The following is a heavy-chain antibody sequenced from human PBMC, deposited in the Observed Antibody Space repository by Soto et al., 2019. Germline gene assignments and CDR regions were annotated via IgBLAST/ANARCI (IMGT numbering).Heavy chain of an antibody. V-gene: IGHV3-33*01. CDR2: IWYDGSNK. Sequence: QVQLVESGGGVVQPGRSLRLSCAASGFTFSSYGMHWVRQAPGKGLEWVAVIWYDGSNKYYADSVKGRFTISRDNSKNTLYLQMNSLRAEDTAVYYCARQGQLSYYYYYGMDVWGQGTTVTVSS. J-gene: IGHJ6*02. CDR1: GFTFSSYG. CDR3: ARQGQLSYYYYYGMDV.